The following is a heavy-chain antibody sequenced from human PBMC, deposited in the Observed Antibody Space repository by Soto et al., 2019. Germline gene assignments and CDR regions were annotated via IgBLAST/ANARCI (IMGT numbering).Heavy chain of an antibody. CDR2: ISGGGANA. CDR3: AKGRGYSGSYIEY. D-gene: IGHD1-26*01. J-gene: IGHJ4*02. Sequence: PGGSLRLSCAASGFTFNTYSMSWVRQAPGKGLEWVSVISGGGANADYVDSVKGRFTISRDKSKNTVYLEMNSLRDEDTAVYYCAKGRGYSGSYIEYWGQGTLVTVSS. V-gene: IGHV3-23*01. CDR1: GFTFNTYS.